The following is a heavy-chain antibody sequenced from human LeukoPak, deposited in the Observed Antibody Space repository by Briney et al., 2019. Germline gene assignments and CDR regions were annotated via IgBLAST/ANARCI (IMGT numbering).Heavy chain of an antibody. V-gene: IGHV4-38-2*02. D-gene: IGHD2-2*01. CDR3: ARDPRWLTPDCTSTSCHVNWFDP. CDR1: GYSISSGYY. J-gene: IGHJ5*02. Sequence: PSETLSLTCAVSGYSISSGYYWGWIRPPPGKGLEWIGSIYHSGSTYYNPSLKSRVTISVDTSKNQFSLKLSSVTAADTAVYYCARDPRWLTPDCTSTSCHVNWFDPWGQGTLVTVSS. CDR2: IYHSGST.